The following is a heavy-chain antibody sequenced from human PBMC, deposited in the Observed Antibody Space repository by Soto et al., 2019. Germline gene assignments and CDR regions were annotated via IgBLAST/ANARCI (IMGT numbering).Heavy chain of an antibody. CDR2: IWYDGSNK. Sequence: QVQLVESGGGVVQPGRSLRLSCAASGFTFSSYGMHWVRQAPGKGLEWVAVIWYDGSNKYYADSVKGRFTISRDNSKNTLYLQMNSLRAEDKAVYYCARDRVYYYYGMDVWGQGTTVTVSS. CDR3: ARDRVYYYYGMDV. CDR1: GFTFSSYG. J-gene: IGHJ6*02. V-gene: IGHV3-33*01.